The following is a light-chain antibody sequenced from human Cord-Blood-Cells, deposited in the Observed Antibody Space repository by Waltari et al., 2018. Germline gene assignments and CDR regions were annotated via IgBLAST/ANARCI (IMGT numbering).Light chain of an antibody. J-gene: IGKJ2*01. CDR2: WAX. Sequence: DIVMTQSPDSLAVSLGERATINCKSSQSVLYSSNNKNYLAWYQQKPGQPPKLLIYWAXXXXXXXXXXFSGSGSGTDFTLTISSLQAEDVAVYYCQQYYSTPYTFGQGTKLEIK. CDR3: QQYYSTPYT. CDR1: QSVLYSSNNKNY. V-gene: IGKV4-1*01.